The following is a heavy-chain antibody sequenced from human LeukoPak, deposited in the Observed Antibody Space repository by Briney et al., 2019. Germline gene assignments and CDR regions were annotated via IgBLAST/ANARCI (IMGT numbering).Heavy chain of an antibody. Sequence: GGSLRLSCAASGFTFDDYAMHWVRQAPGKGLEWVSGISWNSGSIGYADSVKGRFTISRDNAKNSLYLQMNSLRAEDTALYYCAKDARAHYGSSGYIDYWGQGTLVTVSS. CDR2: ISWNSGSI. CDR1: GFTFDDYA. V-gene: IGHV3-9*01. J-gene: IGHJ4*02. D-gene: IGHD3-22*01. CDR3: AKDARAHYGSSGYIDY.